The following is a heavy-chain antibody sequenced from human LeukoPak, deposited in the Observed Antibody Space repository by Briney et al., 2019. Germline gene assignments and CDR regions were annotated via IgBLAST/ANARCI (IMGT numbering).Heavy chain of an antibody. CDR3: ARGLSGYASSLGY. D-gene: IGHD6-6*01. CDR1: GFTFDEYG. V-gene: IGHV3-20*04. CDR2: INWHGDST. Sequence: GGSLRLSCAASGFTFDEYGMSWVRQAPGKGLEWVSGINWHGDSTDYADSVKGRFTISRDNAKNSVYLQMNSLRAEDTAVYYCARGLSGYASSLGYWGQGTLVTVSA. J-gene: IGHJ4*02.